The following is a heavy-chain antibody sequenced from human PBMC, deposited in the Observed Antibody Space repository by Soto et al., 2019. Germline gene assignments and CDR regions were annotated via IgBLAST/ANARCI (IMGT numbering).Heavy chain of an antibody. CDR3: AKERGRGSYDYAAHVDQYYFDY. Sequence: EVQLLESGGGLVQPGGSLRLSCAASGFTFSNYAMSWVRQAPGKGLEWVSVTSASGGTTYYADSVKGRFTISRDNSKNTLYLQMNSLRVEDTAVYYCAKERGRGSYDYAAHVDQYYFDYWGQGTLVTVSS. J-gene: IGHJ4*02. CDR1: GFTFSNYA. V-gene: IGHV3-23*01. D-gene: IGHD3-16*01. CDR2: TSASGGTT.